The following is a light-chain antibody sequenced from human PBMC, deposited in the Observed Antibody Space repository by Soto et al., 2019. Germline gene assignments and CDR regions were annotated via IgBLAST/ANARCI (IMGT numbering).Light chain of an antibody. V-gene: IGKV3-20*01. CDR3: QQYDSSPPFALT. Sequence: EIVLTQSPATLSLSPGERATLSCRASQSVSSYLAWYQQKPGQAPRLLIYDASSRATGIPDRFSGSGSGTDFTLTINRLEPEDFAVYYCQQYDSSPPFALTFGGGTK. CDR2: DAS. CDR1: QSVSSY. J-gene: IGKJ4*01.